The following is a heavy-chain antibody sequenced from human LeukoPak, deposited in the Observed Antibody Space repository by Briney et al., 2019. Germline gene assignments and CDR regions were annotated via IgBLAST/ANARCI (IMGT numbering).Heavy chain of an antibody. Sequence: GGSLRLSCAASGFSFSDCDIHWVRLAPGKGLEWVTFIRYDGSNTYAESVKGRFTISRDNSKNTVYLQMNSLAIEDTAIYYCAKNRWGSVATPDSWGQGTVVTVSS. J-gene: IGHJ4*02. CDR2: IRYDGSNT. CDR3: AKNRWGSVATPDS. CDR1: GFSFSDCD. D-gene: IGHD5-12*01. V-gene: IGHV3-30*02.